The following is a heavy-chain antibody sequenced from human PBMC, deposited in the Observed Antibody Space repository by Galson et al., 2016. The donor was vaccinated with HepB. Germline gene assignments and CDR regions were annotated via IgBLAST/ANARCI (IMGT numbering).Heavy chain of an antibody. Sequence: SLRLSCAASGSTFSNFAMSWVRQAPGKGLEWVSAIGGGGGSPSYADSVKGRFTISRDNSKNTLYLEMNSLRAEDTAVYYCASGIAVTTSNSFWYFDLWGRGTLVTVSS. V-gene: IGHV3-23*01. D-gene: IGHD3-10*01. CDR1: GSTFSNFA. CDR2: IGGGGGSP. J-gene: IGHJ2*01. CDR3: ASGIAVTTSNSFWYFDL.